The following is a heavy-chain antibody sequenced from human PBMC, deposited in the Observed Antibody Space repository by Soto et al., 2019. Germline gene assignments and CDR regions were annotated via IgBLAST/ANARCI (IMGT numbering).Heavy chain of an antibody. Sequence: SETLSLTCTVSGGSISSSSYYWGWIRQPPGKGLEWIGSIYYSGRTYYNPSLKSRVTISVDTSKNQFSLKLSSVTAADTAVYYCARLAVADYYGMDVWGQGNKVTVSS. J-gene: IGHJ6*02. CDR3: ARLAVADYYGMDV. CDR1: GGSISSSSYY. D-gene: IGHD6-19*01. CDR2: IYYSGRT. V-gene: IGHV4-39*01.